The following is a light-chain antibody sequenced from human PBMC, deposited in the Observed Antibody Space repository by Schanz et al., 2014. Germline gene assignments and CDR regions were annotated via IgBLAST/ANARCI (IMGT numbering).Light chain of an antibody. CDR1: SSDVGNYNL. J-gene: IGLJ2*01. CDR2: DVS. Sequence: QSALTQPASVSGSPGQSITISCTGTSSDVGNYNLVSWYQQHPGKAPKLMIYDVSKRPSGVPDRFSGSKSGNTASLTVSGLQAEDEADYYCSSYTSTSTLIFGGGTKLTVL. CDR3: SSYTSTSTLI. V-gene: IGLV2-14*02.